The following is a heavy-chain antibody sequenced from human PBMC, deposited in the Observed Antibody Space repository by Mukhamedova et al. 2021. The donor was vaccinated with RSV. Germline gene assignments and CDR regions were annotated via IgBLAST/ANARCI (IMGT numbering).Heavy chain of an antibody. Sequence: VRQAPGKGLEWVSGISWNSGSIGYADSVKGRFTISRDNAKNSLYLQMNSLRAEDTALYYCAKDGPQGGATPDFDYWGQGTLVTV. CDR3: AKDGPQGGATPDFDY. CDR2: ISWNSGSI. J-gene: IGHJ4*02. V-gene: IGHV3-9*01. D-gene: IGHD1-26*01.